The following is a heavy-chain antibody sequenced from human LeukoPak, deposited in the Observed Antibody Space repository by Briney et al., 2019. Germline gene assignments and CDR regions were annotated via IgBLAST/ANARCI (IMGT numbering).Heavy chain of an antibody. J-gene: IGHJ6*02. CDR3: AKDVGPNRAAAGEYYYYYYGMDV. V-gene: IGHV3-23*01. CDR2: ISGSGGST. Sequence: PGGSLGLSCAASGFTFSSYAMSWVRQAPGKGLEWVSAISGSGGSTYYADSVKGRFTISRDNAKNSLYLQMNSLRAEDTALYYCAKDVGPNRAAAGEYYYYYYGMDVWGQGTTVTVSS. D-gene: IGHD6-13*01. CDR1: GFTFSSYA.